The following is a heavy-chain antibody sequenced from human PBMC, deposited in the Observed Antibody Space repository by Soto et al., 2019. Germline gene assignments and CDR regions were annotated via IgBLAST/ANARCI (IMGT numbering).Heavy chain of an antibody. D-gene: IGHD3-10*01. CDR3: ARRGDGSGSLDY. J-gene: IGHJ4*02. CDR1: AGSISSSSW. V-gene: IGHV4-4*02. Sequence: QVQLQESGPGLVKPSGTLSLTCAVSAGSISSSSWWSWVRQPPGKGLEWIGEIYHSGSTTYSPSLKSPVTISVGKSKNQFSLKLSSVTAADTAVYYCARRGDGSGSLDYWGRGTLVTVSS. CDR2: IYHSGST.